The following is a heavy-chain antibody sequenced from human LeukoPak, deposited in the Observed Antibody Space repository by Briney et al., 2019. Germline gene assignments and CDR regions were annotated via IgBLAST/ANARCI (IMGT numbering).Heavy chain of an antibody. CDR3: ARLGYCSGGSCYSGVRTTQYDFDY. CDR1: GCSISSYY. CDR2: INNSGST. J-gene: IGHJ4*02. D-gene: IGHD2-15*01. V-gene: IGHV4-59*12. Sequence: KSSETLSLTCTVSGCSISSYYWSWIRQPPGKGLEWIGYINNSGSTNYNPSLKSGVTISQDTSKNQFSLKLSSVTAADTAVYCCARLGYCSGGSCYSGVRTTQYDFDYWGQGTLVTVSS.